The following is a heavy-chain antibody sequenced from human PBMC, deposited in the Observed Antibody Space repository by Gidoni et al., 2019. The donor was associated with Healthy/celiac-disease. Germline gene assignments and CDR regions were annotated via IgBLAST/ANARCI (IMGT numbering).Heavy chain of an antibody. J-gene: IGHJ5*02. D-gene: IGHD3-10*01. CDR1: GRPFSGYY. V-gene: IGHV4-34*01. CDR2: INHSGST. CDR3: ARVVPLWFGEFDP. Sequence: QVQLQQRGAGPLKPSETLSLTCAVHGRPFSGYYWSWTRQPPGKGLEWIGEINHSGSTTYTPSLKGRVTISVDTSKNQFSLKLSSVTAADTAVYYCARVVPLWFGEFDPWGQGTLVTVSS.